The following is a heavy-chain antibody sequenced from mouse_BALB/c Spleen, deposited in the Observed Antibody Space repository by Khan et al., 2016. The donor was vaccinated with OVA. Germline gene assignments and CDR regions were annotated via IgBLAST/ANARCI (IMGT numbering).Heavy chain of an antibody. J-gene: IGHJ3*01. CDR2: IWSAGST. V-gene: IGHV2-2*02. CDR1: GFSLNNYS. CDR3: ARRGYDYGRGALFAY. D-gene: IGHD2-4*01. Sequence: QVQLQQSGPGLVQPSQSLSITCTVSGFSLNNYSVHWVRQSPGKGLEWLGVIWSAGSTDYNAAFISRMTISKEHSRSKVFFKMNSLQPNDTAIYYCARRGYDYGRGALFAYWGQGTLVTVSA.